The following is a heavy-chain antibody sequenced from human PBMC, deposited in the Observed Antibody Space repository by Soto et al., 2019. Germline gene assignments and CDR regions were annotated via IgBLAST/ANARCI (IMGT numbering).Heavy chain of an antibody. Sequence: GGPLRLSCAASGLIFSNYRMHWVRQAPGKGLVWVSCISTDGSITKYADSVKGRFTVSRDNAKNTLYLQMNSLRAEDTAVYYCARDTDGLHYWGQGTMVTVSS. J-gene: IGHJ4*02. CDR1: GLIFSNYR. CDR3: ARDTDGLHY. CDR2: ISTDGSIT. V-gene: IGHV3-74*03.